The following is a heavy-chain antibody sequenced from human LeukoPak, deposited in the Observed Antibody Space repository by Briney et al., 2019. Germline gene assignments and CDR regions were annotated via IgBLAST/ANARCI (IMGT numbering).Heavy chain of an antibody. D-gene: IGHD4-17*01. Sequence: GGSLRLSCTVPGFTFSSNSMSWVRQAPGKGLEWVSFIYSDNTHYSDSVKAPLTISRDNSKNTLYLQMNSLRAEDTAVYYCRAVTTEDAFDIGGQGTMVTVSS. J-gene: IGHJ3*02. CDR1: GFTFSSNS. V-gene: IGHV3-53*01. CDR2: IYSDNT. CDR3: RAVTTEDAFDI.